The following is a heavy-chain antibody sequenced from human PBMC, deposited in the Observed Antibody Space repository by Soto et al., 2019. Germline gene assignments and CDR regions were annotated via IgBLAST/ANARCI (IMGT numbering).Heavy chain of an antibody. CDR1: GYTFTSYG. V-gene: IGHV1-18*01. Sequence: QVHLVQSGAEVKKPGASVKVSCKASGYTFTSYGITWVRQAPGQGLEWMGWISAHNGNTDYAQKLRGRVIVTRDTSTSPAYMEPRSLRSDATAVYYCARGRYGDYWGQGAVVTVSS. J-gene: IGHJ4*02. CDR2: ISAHNGNT. D-gene: IGHD1-1*01. CDR3: ARGRYGDY.